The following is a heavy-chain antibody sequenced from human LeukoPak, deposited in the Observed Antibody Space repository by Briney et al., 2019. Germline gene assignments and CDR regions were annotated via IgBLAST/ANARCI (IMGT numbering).Heavy chain of an antibody. Sequence: AGGSLRLSCAASGFTFSDYYMSWIRQAPGKGLEWVSYISSSSSTIYYADSVKGRFTISRDNAKNSLYLQMNSLRAEDTAVYYCARDPRYSSSWVWGQGTLVTVSS. CDR1: GFTFSDYY. J-gene: IGHJ4*02. CDR3: ARDPRYSSSWV. V-gene: IGHV3-11*04. CDR2: ISSSSSTI. D-gene: IGHD6-13*01.